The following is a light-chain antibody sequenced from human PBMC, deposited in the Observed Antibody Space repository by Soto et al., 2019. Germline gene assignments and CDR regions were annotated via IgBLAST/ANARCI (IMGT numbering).Light chain of an antibody. V-gene: IGKV1-33*01. Sequence: DIQMTQSASSLPASVGDTVTISCQASQDISKYLNWFQQKPGKAPKLLIYDVFNVETGVPSRFSGRGSGTDFTLIISNLQPEDFATYYCQQSYSAPLTFGQGTNLEIK. CDR1: QDISKY. CDR2: DVF. J-gene: IGKJ2*01. CDR3: QQSYSAPLT.